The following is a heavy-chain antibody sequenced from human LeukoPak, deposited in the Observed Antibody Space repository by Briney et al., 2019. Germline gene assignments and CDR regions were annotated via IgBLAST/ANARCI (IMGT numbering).Heavy chain of an antibody. CDR2: INHSGST. D-gene: IGHD3-22*01. CDR3: ARESWLSSGYTLDAFDI. Sequence: SETLSLTCAVYGGSFSGYYWSWIRQPPGKGLEWIGEINHSGSTNYNPSLKSRVTISVDTSKNQFSLKLSSVTAADTAAYYCARESWLSSGYTLDAFDIWGQGTMVTVSS. J-gene: IGHJ3*02. CDR1: GGSFSGYY. V-gene: IGHV4-34*01.